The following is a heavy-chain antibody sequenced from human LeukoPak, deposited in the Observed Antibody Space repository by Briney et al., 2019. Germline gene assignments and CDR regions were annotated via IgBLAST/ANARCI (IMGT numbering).Heavy chain of an antibody. J-gene: IGHJ5*02. Sequence: GGSLRLSCAASGFTFDDYAMHWVRQAPGKGLEWDSGISWNSGSIGYADSVKGRFTISRDNAKNSLYLQVNSLRAEDTALYYCAKALTLGSSSAFDPWGQGTLVTVSS. D-gene: IGHD6-13*01. CDR2: ISWNSGSI. CDR3: AKALTLGSSSAFDP. V-gene: IGHV3-9*01. CDR1: GFTFDDYA.